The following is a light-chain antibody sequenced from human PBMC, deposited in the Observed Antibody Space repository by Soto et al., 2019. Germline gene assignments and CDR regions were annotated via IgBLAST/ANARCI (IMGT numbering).Light chain of an antibody. J-gene: IGKJ1*01. CDR1: QSVSSNY. CDR2: GAS. V-gene: IGKV3-20*01. Sequence: EIVLTQSPGTLSMSPGDRATLSCRASQSVSSNYLAWYQQKPGQAPRLLIYGASSRATGIPDRFSGSGSGTDFTLTTSRLESADFVVYYCQQYDTSPRTFGQGTKLEIK. CDR3: QQYDTSPRT.